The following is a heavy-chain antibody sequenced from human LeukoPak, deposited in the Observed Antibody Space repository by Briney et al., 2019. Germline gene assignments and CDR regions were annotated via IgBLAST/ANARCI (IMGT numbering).Heavy chain of an antibody. CDR2: INPNSGGT. CDR1: GYTFTGYY. Sequence: ASVKVSCKASGYTFTGYYMHWVRQAPGQGLEWMGWINPNSGGTNYAQKFQGRVTMTRDTSISTAYMELSRLRSDDTAVYYCARDIGAVVGIAVAGTFDYWGQGTLVTVSS. CDR3: ARDIGAVVGIAVAGTFDY. V-gene: IGHV1-2*02. D-gene: IGHD6-19*01. J-gene: IGHJ4*02.